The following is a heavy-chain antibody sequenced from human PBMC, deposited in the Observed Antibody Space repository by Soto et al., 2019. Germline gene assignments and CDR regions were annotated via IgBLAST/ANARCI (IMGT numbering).Heavy chain of an antibody. V-gene: IGHV3-23*01. CDR2: ISGSGGST. CDR1: GFTFSSYA. D-gene: IGHD1-7*01. Sequence: GGSLRLSCAASGFTFSSYAMSWVRQAPGKGLEWVSAISGSGGSTYYADSVKGRLTISRDNSKNTLYLQMNSLRAEDTAVYYCAKDLGNYRPDYYYYYGMDVWGQGTTVTVSS. J-gene: IGHJ6*02. CDR3: AKDLGNYRPDYYYYYGMDV.